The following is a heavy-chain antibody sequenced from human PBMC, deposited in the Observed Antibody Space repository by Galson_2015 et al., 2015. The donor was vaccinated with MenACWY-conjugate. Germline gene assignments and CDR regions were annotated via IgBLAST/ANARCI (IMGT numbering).Heavy chain of an antibody. Sequence: SVQVSCKASGYTFTSYGISWVRQAPGQGLEWMGWIRASHGNTNYAQKLQGRVTMTTDTSTSTAYMELRSLRSDDTAVYYCERGYDYYDSSGYIDYWGQGTLVTVSS. D-gene: IGHD3-22*01. CDR1: GYTFTSYG. V-gene: IGHV1-18*04. CDR3: ERGYDYYDSSGYIDY. J-gene: IGHJ4*02. CDR2: IRASHGNT.